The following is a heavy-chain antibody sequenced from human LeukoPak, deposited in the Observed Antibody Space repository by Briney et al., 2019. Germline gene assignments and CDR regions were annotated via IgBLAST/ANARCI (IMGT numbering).Heavy chain of an antibody. D-gene: IGHD2-2*01. V-gene: IGHV3-11*04. J-gene: IGHJ6*03. Sequence: PGGSLRLSCAASGFTFSDYYMSWIRQAPGKGLEWVSYISSSGSTIYYADSVKGRFTISRDNAKNSLYLQMNGLRAEDTAVYYCARDRCSSTSCYYYYYYYMDVWGKGTTVTVSS. CDR3: ARDRCSSTSCYYYYYYYMDV. CDR1: GFTFSDYY. CDR2: ISSSGSTI.